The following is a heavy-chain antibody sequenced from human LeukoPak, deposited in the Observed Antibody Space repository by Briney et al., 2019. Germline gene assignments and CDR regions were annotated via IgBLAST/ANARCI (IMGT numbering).Heavy chain of an antibody. J-gene: IGHJ5*02. V-gene: IGHV1-69*04. CDR1: GGTFSSYA. CDR3: ARGAYSGYDSVSYWFDP. CDR2: IIPILGIA. D-gene: IGHD5-12*01. Sequence: ASVKVSCKASGGTFSSYAISWVRQAPGQGLEWMGRIIPILGIANYAQKFQGRVTITADKSTSTAYMELSSPRSEDTAVYYCARGAYSGYDSVSYWFDPWGQGTLVTVSS.